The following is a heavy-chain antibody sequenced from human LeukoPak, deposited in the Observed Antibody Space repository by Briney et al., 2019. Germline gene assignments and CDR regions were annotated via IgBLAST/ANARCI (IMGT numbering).Heavy chain of an antibody. CDR2: IKQDGSEK. CDR3: ARQYSSSRYGPQEHLLHFYMDV. CDR1: GFTFSSYR. Sequence: GGSLRLSCAASGFTFSSYRMSWVRQAPGKVLEWVDNIKQDGSEKYYVDSVKGRFTISRDNDKNSVYLQMNSRRDEHTAVYDGARQYSSSRYGPQEHLLHFYMDVWGKGTTVTVSS. V-gene: IGHV3-7*01. J-gene: IGHJ6*03. D-gene: IGHD6-13*01.